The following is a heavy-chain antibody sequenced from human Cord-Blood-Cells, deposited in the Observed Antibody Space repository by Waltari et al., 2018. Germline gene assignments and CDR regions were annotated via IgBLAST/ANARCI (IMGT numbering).Heavy chain of an antibody. Sequence: QLQLPESGPGLVKPSATLSLTCTVLVGSISSSSYYWGWIRQPLGKGLEWIGSISYSGSTYYNPSLKSRVTISVDTSKNQFSLKLSSVTAADTAVYYCARHVSYYFDYWGQGTLVTVSS. CDR2: ISYSGST. J-gene: IGHJ4*02. CDR3: ARHVSYYFDY. V-gene: IGHV4-39*01. CDR1: VGSISSSSYY. D-gene: IGHD3-16*01.